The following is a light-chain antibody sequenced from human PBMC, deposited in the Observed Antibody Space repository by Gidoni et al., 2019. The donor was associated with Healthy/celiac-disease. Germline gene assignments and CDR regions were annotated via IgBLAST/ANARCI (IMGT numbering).Light chain of an antibody. V-gene: IGKV1-39*01. CDR1: QSISSY. CDR3: QQSYSTPYT. J-gene: IGKJ2*01. CDR2: AAS. Sequence: DIQMTQSPSSLSASVGDRVTITCRASQSISSYLNWYQQKPGKAPKLLIYAASSLQSRVPSRFSGSGSWTDFTLTISSLQPEDFATYYCQQSYSTPYTFGPGTKLEIK.